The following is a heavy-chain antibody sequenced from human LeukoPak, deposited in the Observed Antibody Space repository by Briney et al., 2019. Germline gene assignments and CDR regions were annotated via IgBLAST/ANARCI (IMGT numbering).Heavy chain of an antibody. CDR1: GGSISSYY. D-gene: IGHD3-9*01. J-gene: IGHJ5*02. V-gene: IGHV4-59*01. CDR2: IYYSGST. Sequence: SETLSLTCTVSGGSISSYYWSWIRQPPGKGLEWIGYIYYSGSTNYNPSLKSRVTISVDTSKNQFSLKLSSVTAADTAVYYCAREVGHILTGYYGSLGWFDPWGQGTLVTVSS. CDR3: AREVGHILTGYYGSLGWFDP.